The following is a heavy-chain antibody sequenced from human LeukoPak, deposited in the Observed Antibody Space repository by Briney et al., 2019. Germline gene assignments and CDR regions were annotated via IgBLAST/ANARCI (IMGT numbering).Heavy chain of an antibody. CDR1: GYTFTSYG. Sequence: ASVKVSCKASGYTFTSYGISWVRQAPGQGLEWMGWISAYNGNTNYAQKLQGRVTMTTDTSTSTAYMELRSLRSDDTAVYYCARVVVVPAASPSTGYYYYYMDIWAKGPRSPSP. CDR3: ARVVVVPAASPSTGYYYYYMDI. V-gene: IGHV1-18*01. CDR2: ISAYNGNT. D-gene: IGHD2-2*01. J-gene: IGHJ6*03.